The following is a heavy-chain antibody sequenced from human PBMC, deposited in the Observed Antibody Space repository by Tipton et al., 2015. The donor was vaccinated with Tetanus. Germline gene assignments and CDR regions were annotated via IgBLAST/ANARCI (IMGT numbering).Heavy chain of an antibody. J-gene: IGHJ2*01. CDR1: KFSFSRHS. V-gene: IGHV3-21*01. CDR2: ISSGSTYI. Sequence: SLRLSCAASKFSFSRHSMNWVRQAPGKGLEWVSSISSGSTYIYYADSVKGRFTISRDNAKNSLYLLMDSLRAEDTAVYYCARDIAIVRARDWYFDVWGRGTLVTVSS. CDR3: ARDIAIVRARDWYFDV. D-gene: IGHD2/OR15-2a*01.